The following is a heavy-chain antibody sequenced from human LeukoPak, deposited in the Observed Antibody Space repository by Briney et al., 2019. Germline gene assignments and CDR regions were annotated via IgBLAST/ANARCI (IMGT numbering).Heavy chain of an antibody. J-gene: IGHJ4*02. V-gene: IGHV3-30*14. CDR1: GFTFSSYA. CDR2: ISYDGSNK. D-gene: IGHD3-3*01. CDR3: ARAGRFTIFG. Sequence: GGSLRLSCAASGFTFSSYAMHWVRQAPGKGLEWVAVISYDGSNKYYADSVKGRFTISRDNSKNTLYLQMNSLRAEDTAVYYCARAGRFTIFGWGQGTLVTVSS.